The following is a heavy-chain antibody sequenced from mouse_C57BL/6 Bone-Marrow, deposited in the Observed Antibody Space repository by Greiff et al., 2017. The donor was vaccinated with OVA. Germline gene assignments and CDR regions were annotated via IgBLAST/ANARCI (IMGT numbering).Heavy chain of an antibody. CDR2: IDPEDGET. Sequence: EVKLMESGAELVKPGASVKLSCTASGFNIKDYYMHWVKQRTEQGLEWIGRIDPEDGETKYAPKFQGKATITADTSSNTAYLQLSSLTSEDTAVYYCASPHYYGSSYGYFDYWGQGTTLTVSS. J-gene: IGHJ2*01. D-gene: IGHD1-1*01. V-gene: IGHV14-2*01. CDR1: GFNIKDYY. CDR3: ASPHYYGSSYGYFDY.